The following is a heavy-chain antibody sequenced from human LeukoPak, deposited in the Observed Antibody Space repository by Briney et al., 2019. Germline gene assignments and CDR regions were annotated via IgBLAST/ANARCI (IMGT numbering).Heavy chain of an antibody. Sequence: SETLSLTCTVSGGSFSSGSYYWSWIRQPPGKGLEWIVYIYYSGSTNYNPSLKSRVTISVNTYKNQFSLKLSSVTAADTAVYYCARGREYSSSWYALGYWGQGTLVTVSS. CDR3: ARGREYSSSWYALGY. V-gene: IGHV4-61*01. CDR1: GGSFSSGSYY. D-gene: IGHD6-13*01. CDR2: IYYSGST. J-gene: IGHJ4*02.